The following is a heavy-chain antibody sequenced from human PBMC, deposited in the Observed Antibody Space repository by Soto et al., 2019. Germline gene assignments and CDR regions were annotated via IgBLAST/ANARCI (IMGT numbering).Heavy chain of an antibody. CDR1: GFTFSSYG. CDR3: AKGLGYCSGGSCYPYYYYGMDV. J-gene: IGHJ6*02. D-gene: IGHD2-15*01. CDR2: ISYDGSNK. V-gene: IGHV3-30*18. Sequence: PGGSLRLSCAASGFTFSSYGMRWVRQAPGKGLEWVAVISYDGSNKYYADSVKGRFTISRDNSKNTLYLQMNSLRAEDTAVYYCAKGLGYCSGGSCYPYYYYGMDVWGQGTTVTVSS.